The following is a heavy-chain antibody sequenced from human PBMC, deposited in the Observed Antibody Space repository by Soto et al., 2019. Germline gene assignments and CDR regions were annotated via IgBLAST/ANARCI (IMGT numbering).Heavy chain of an antibody. CDR3: AREDWADKARFDP. D-gene: IGHD2-21*01. CDR1: GGSLSSGDYY. V-gene: IGHV4-31*03. J-gene: IGHJ5*02. Sequence: SDTLSLTCIVSGGSLSSGDYYWSWLRQHTGKGLEWIGYITYSGYTYYNPSLKSRVTISIDTSNNQFSLKLSSMTAADTAVYYGAREDWADKARFDPWGQGTLVTVSS. CDR2: ITYSGYT.